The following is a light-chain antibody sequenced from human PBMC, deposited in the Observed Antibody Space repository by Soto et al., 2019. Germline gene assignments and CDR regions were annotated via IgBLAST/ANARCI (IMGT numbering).Light chain of an antibody. CDR1: QSLLHNNGYNY. CDR2: LGS. J-gene: IGKJ1*01. Sequence: DIVMTQSPLSLPVTPGEPASISCRSSQSLLHNNGYNYLDWYLQKPGQSPQLLIYLGSNRASGVPDRFSGSGSGTDFTVNISRVGAEDFGVYYCMQALQTPWTFGQGTKVEIK. V-gene: IGKV2-28*01. CDR3: MQALQTPWT.